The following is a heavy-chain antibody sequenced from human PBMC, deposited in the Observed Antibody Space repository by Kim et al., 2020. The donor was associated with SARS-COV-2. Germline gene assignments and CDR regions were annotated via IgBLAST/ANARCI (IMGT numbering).Heavy chain of an antibody. CDR1: GGSISSSSYY. CDR3: ATNPDYGDYGLLTSFDY. V-gene: IGHV4-39*01. J-gene: IGHJ4*02. Sequence: SETLSLTCTVSGGSISSSSYYWGWIRQPPGKGLEWIGSIYYSGSTYYNPSLKSRVTISVDTSKNQFSLKLSSVTAADTAVYYCATNPDYGDYGLLTSFDYWGQGTLVTVSS. CDR2: IYYSGST. D-gene: IGHD4-17*01.